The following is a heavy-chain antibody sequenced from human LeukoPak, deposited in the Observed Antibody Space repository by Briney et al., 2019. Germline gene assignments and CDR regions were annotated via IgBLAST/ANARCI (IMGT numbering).Heavy chain of an antibody. D-gene: IGHD1-1*01. CDR1: GGSISSNNW. CDR3: ARVNINNWHSCDY. CDR2: IYHSGSP. J-gene: IGHJ4*02. V-gene: IGHV4-4*02. Sequence: SGTLSLTCAVSGGSISSNNWWGWVRQPPGKGLEWIGEIYHSGSPNYNPSHKSRVTISVDKSRNHFSLNLSSVTAADTAVYYCARVNINNWHSCDYWGQGTLVTVSS.